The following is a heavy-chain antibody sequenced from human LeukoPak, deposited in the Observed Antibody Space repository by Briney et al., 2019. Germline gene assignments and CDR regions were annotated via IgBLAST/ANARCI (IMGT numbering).Heavy chain of an antibody. CDR1: GGSFSGYY. CDR2: INHRGST. V-gene: IGHV4-34*01. Sequence: SETLSLTCVVYGGSFSGYYWSWIRQSPGNGLEWIGEINHRGSTNYNPSLKRRVTISLDTSKNQFSLKLSSVTAADTAVYYCAKSLYGSGSYYNWFDPWGQGTLVTVSS. CDR3: AKSLYGSGSYYNWFDP. D-gene: IGHD3-10*01. J-gene: IGHJ5*02.